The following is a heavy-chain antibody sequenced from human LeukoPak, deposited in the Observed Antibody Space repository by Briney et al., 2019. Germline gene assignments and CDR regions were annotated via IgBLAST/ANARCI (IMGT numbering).Heavy chain of an antibody. V-gene: IGHV1-18*01. J-gene: IGHJ4*02. D-gene: IGHD1-26*01. CDR3: ARGGGSFPTPFNY. Sequence: GGSLRLSCAASGFTFSSYAMHWVRQAPGKGFEWMGWIYTYNGNTNYAQNLQGRVTMTTDTSTSTAYMELRSLRSDDTAVYYCARGGGSFPTPFNYWGQGTLVTVSS. CDR1: GFTFSSYA. CDR2: IYTYNGNT.